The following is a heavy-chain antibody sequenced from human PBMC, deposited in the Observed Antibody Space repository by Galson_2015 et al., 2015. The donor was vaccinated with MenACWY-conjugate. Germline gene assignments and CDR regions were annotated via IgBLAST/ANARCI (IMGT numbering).Heavy chain of an antibody. CDR2: INPDGSGT. D-gene: IGHD6-13*01. CDR1: GFTLSSYW. V-gene: IGHV3-74*01. J-gene: IGHJ4*02. CDR3: TRVKWQQLPADS. Sequence: SLRLSCAASGFTLSSYWMHWVRQVPGKGLVWVSRINPDGSGTTYADSVKGRFTSSRDNAKNTLYLQMNSLRAEDTAVYYWTRVKWQQLPADSWGQGTQATVSS.